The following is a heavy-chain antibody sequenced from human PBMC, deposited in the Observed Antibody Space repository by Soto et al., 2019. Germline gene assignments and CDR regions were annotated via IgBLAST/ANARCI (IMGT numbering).Heavy chain of an antibody. Sequence: GASVKVSCKASGGTFSSYAISWVRQAPGQGLEWMGGIIPIFGTANYAQKFQGRVTITADESTSTAYMELSSLRSEDTAVYYCARRSGYCGGDCYSEYYYYYGMDVWGQGTTVTV. V-gene: IGHV1-69*13. CDR3: ARRSGYCGGDCYSEYYYYYGMDV. CDR2: IIPIFGTA. J-gene: IGHJ6*02. CDR1: GGTFSSYA. D-gene: IGHD2-21*02.